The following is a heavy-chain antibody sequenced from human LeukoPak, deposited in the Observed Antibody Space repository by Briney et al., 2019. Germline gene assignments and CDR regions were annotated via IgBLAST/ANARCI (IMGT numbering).Heavy chain of an antibody. V-gene: IGHV4-39*01. J-gene: IGHJ5*02. Sequence: SETLSLTCTVSGGSISSSSYYWGWIRQPPGKGLEWIGSIYYSGSTYYNPSLKSRVTISVDTSKNQFSLKLSSVPAADTAVYSCASGRGYWFDPWGQGTLVTVSS. D-gene: IGHD6-13*01. CDR2: IYYSGST. CDR3: ASGRGYWFDP. CDR1: GGSISSSSYY.